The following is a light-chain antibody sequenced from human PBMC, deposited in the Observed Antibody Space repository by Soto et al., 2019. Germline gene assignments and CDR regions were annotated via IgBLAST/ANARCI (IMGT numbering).Light chain of an antibody. V-gene: IGKV3-20*01. CDR3: QQYGRSPRE. J-gene: IGKJ2*01. Sequence: ESVLTRSPGILTLSPAESTPLFCRASQSVSSSSLAWYPQKPGQAPRLLRCGASSRAPGIPDRFSGSGSGTDFTLTIRTRELKVVAVYNCQQYGRSPREFGPGSKMDVK. CDR2: GAS. CDR1: QSVSSSS.